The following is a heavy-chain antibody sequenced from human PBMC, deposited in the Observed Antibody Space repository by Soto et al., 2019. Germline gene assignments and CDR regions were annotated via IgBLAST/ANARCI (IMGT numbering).Heavy chain of an antibody. V-gene: IGHV3-33*01. CDR1: GFTFSNYG. CDR3: ARGGGDVDY. CDR2: IWYDGSNE. D-gene: IGHD3-10*01. Sequence: QVQLVESGGGVVQPGRSLRLSCAASGFTFSNYGMHWVRQAPGKGLEWVAIIWYDGSNEYYADSVTGRFTISRDNSKNTLYLQMNSLSAEDTAVYYCARGGGDVDYWGQGTLVTVSS. J-gene: IGHJ4*02.